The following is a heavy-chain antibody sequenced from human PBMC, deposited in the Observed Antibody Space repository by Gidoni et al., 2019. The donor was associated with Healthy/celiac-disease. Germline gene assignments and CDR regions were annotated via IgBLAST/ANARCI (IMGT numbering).Heavy chain of an antibody. D-gene: IGHD1-26*01. CDR3: TRRPPSGSYSHYYYGMDV. V-gene: IGHV3-73*02. CDR2: IRSKANSYAT. J-gene: IGHJ6*02. CDR1: GFTFSGSA. Sequence: EVQLVESGGGLVQPGGSLKLSCAASGFTFSGSAMHWVRQASGKGLEWVGRIRSKANSYATAYAASVKGRFTISRDDSKNTAYLQMNSLKTEDTAVYYCTRRPPSGSYSHYYYGMDVWGQGTTVTVSS.